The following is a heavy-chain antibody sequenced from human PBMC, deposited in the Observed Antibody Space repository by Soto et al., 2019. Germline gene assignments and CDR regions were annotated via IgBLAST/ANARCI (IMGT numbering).Heavy chain of an antibody. V-gene: IGHV3-49*05. CDR1: GFTFGDYA. CDR3: TRDSLTYYDFWSGPLDAFDI. CDR2: IRSKAYGGTT. Sequence: EVPLVESGGGLVKPGRSLRLSCTASGFTFGDYAMRWFRQAPGKGLEWVGFIRSKAYGGTTEYAASVKGRFTISRDDSKSIAYLQMNSLKTEDTAVYYCTRDSLTYYDFWSGPLDAFDIWGQGTMVTVSS. D-gene: IGHD3-3*01. J-gene: IGHJ3*02.